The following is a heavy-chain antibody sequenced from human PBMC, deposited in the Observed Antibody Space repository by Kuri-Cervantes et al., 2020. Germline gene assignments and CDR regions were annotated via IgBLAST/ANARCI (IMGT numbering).Heavy chain of an antibody. Sequence: GSLRLSCAVSGGSISSSNWWSWVRQPPGKGLEWIGEIYHSGSTNYNPSLKSRVTISVDKSKNQFSLKLSSVTAADTAVYYCARLPGYYKGHFDHWGQGTLVTVSS. CDR1: GGSISSSNW. CDR2: IYHSGST. D-gene: IGHD3-9*01. CDR3: ARLPGYYKGHFDH. J-gene: IGHJ4*02. V-gene: IGHV4-4*02.